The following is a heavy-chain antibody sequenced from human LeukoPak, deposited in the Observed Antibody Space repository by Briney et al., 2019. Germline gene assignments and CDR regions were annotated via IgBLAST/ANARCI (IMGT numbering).Heavy chain of an antibody. CDR1: GGSISSYY. V-gene: IGHV4-59*01. J-gene: IGHJ4*02. CDR2: IYYSGST. CDR3: ATGIAVAGTPFDY. Sequence: SETLSLTCTVSGGSISSYYWSWIRQPPGKGLECIGYIYYSGSTNYNPSLKSRVTISVDTSKNQFSLKLSSVTAADTAVYYCATGIAVAGTPFDYWGQGTLVTVSS. D-gene: IGHD6-19*01.